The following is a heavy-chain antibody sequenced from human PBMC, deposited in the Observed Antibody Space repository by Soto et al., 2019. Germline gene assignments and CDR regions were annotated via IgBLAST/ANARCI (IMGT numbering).Heavy chain of an antibody. V-gene: IGHV4-34*01. CDR2: INHSGST. D-gene: IGHD2-2*01. CDR3: ASRGCSSTSCYETPPFGY. Sequence: SETLSLTCAVYGGSFSGYYWSWIRQPPGKGLEWIGEINHSGSTNYNPSLKSRVTISVDTSKNQFSLKLSSVTAADTAVYYCASRGCSSTSCYETPPFGYWGQGTPVTVSS. CDR1: GGSFSGYY. J-gene: IGHJ4*02.